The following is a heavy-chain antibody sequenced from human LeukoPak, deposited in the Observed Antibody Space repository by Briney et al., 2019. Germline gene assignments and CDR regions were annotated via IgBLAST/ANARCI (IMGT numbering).Heavy chain of an antibody. CDR1: GSTFSSYA. D-gene: IGHD2-2*02. CDR3: ASSYPRRYCSSTCCYKGYMDV. V-gene: IGHV1-69*05. Sequence: SVKVSCKASGSTFSSYAISWVRQSPGQGLEWMGGIIPIFGTANYAQKFQGRVTITTDESTSTAYMELSSLRSEDTAVYYCASSYPRRYCSSTCCYKGYMDVWGKGTTVTVSS. J-gene: IGHJ6*03. CDR2: IIPIFGTA.